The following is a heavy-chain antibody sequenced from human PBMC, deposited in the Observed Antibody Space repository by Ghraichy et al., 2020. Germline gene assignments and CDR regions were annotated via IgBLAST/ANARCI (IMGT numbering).Heavy chain of an antibody. Sequence: ETLSLTCTVSGGSISSYYWSWIRQPPGKGLEWIGYIYYSGSTNYNPSLKSRVTISVDTSKNQFSLKLSSVTAADTAVYYCARVDYGVLNFDYWGQGTLVTVSS. J-gene: IGHJ4*02. D-gene: IGHD4-17*01. CDR3: ARVDYGVLNFDY. CDR2: IYYSGST. CDR1: GGSISSYY. V-gene: IGHV4-59*01.